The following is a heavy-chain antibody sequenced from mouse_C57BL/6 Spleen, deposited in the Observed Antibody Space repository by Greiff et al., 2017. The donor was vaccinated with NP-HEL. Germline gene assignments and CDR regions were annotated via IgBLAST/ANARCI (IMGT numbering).Heavy chain of an antibody. D-gene: IGHD2-5*01. Sequence: EVQLQQSGGDLVKPGGSLKLSCAASGFTFSSYGMSWVRQTPDKRLEWVATISSGGSYTYYPDSVKGRFTISRDNAKNTLYLQMSSLKSEDTAMYYCARVYYSNYHFDYWGQGTTLTVSS. CDR1: GFTFSSYG. J-gene: IGHJ2*01. V-gene: IGHV5-6*01. CDR2: ISSGGSYT. CDR3: ARVYYSNYHFDY.